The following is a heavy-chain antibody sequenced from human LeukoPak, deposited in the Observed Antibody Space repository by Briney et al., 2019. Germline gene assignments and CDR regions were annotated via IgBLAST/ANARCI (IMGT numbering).Heavy chain of an antibody. Sequence: SETLSLTCTVSGGSISNGDHYWSWIRQHPGKGLEWIGHIYYSRSTYYNPSLKSRGIISVETSKNQFSLKLSSVTAADTAVYYCAGIDSSGYYYFDYWGQGTLVTVSS. V-gene: IGHV4-31*03. D-gene: IGHD3-22*01. CDR1: GGSISNGDHY. CDR2: IYYSRST. CDR3: AGIDSSGYYYFDY. J-gene: IGHJ4*02.